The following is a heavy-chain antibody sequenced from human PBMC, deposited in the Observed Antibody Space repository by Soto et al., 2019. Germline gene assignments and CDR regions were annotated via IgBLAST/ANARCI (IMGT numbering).Heavy chain of an antibody. CDR2: VYPGDSDT. V-gene: IGHV5-51*01. D-gene: IGHD3-22*01. CDR3: ARTYYYDSSGYYSPLGYFDY. Sequence: GESLKISCNGSGYIFTSYWIGWVRQMPGKGLEWMGIVYPGDSDTRYSPSFQGQVTISADKSISTAYLQWSSLKASDTAMYYCARTYYYDSSGYYSPLGYFDYWGQGTLVTVSS. CDR1: GYIFTSYW. J-gene: IGHJ4*02.